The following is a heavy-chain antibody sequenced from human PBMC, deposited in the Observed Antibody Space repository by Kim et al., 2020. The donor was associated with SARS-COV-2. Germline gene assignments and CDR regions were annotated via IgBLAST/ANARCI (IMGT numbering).Heavy chain of an antibody. D-gene: IGHD4-17*01. V-gene: IGHV3-23*01. J-gene: IGHJ2*01. CDR1: GFTFSSFA. CDR2: ISGSGGST. Sequence: GGSLRLSCAASGFTFSSFAMSWDRQAPGKGLEWVSAISGSGGSTYYADSVKGRFTISRDNSKNTLYLQMNSLRSEDTAVYYCAKGDGDFWYFDLWGRGTLITVSS. CDR3: AKGDGDFWYFDL.